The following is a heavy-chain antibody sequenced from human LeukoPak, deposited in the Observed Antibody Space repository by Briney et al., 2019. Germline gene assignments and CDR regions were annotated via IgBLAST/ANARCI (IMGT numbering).Heavy chain of an antibody. D-gene: IGHD3-10*01. CDR1: GGSFSGYY. CDR3: ARGRRGSRVYFDH. J-gene: IGHJ4*02. V-gene: IGHV4-34*01. Sequence: SDTLSLTCAVYGGSFSGYYGSWLRQPPGKGLEWIGEINHRGSTNYNPSLKSRVTISVDTSKNQFSLKLSAVTAADTAVYCCARGRRGSRVYFDHWGQGTLVTVSS. CDR2: INHRGST.